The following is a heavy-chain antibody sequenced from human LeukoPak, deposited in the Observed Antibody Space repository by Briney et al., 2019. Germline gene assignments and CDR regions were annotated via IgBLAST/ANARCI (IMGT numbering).Heavy chain of an antibody. CDR1: GFTFSSYA. CDR2: IAPAGVSA. V-gene: IGHV3-64*01. Sequence: GGSLRLSCAASGFTFSSYAMHWVRQAPGRGLGYVSAIAPAGVSAYYANSVRDRFITSRDNSKNTLYLQMGSLRAEDMAVYYCTRYGGGQASYDYWGQGTLVTVSS. D-gene: IGHD3-10*01. CDR3: TRYGGGQASYDY. J-gene: IGHJ4*02.